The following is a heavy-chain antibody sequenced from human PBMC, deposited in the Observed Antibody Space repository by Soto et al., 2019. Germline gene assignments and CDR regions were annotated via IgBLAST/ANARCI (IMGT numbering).Heavy chain of an antibody. J-gene: IGHJ4*02. D-gene: IGHD3-22*01. V-gene: IGHV3-21*01. CDR1: GFTFSSYS. CDR2: ISSSSSYI. Sequence: EVQLVESGGGLVKPGGSLRLSCAASGFTFSSYSMNWVRQAPGKGLEWVSSISSSSSYICYADSVKGRFTISRDNAKNSLYLQMHSLRAEDTAVYYCARESRHYYDSSGYYAAERSFDYWGQGTLVTVSS. CDR3: ARESRHYYDSSGYYAAERSFDY.